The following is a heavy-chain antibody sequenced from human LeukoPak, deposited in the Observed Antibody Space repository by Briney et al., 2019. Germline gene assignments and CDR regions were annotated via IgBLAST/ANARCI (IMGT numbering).Heavy chain of an antibody. CDR3: TTEIGWFDTQLRDY. D-gene: IGHD3-9*01. Sequence: GGSLRLSCAASGFTFSNAWMSWVRQAPGKGLEWVGRIKSKTDGGTTDYAAPVKGRFTISRDDSKNTLYLQMNSLKTEDTAVYYCTTEIGWFDTQLRDYWGQGTLVTVSS. V-gene: IGHV3-15*01. CDR2: IKSKTDGGTT. J-gene: IGHJ4*02. CDR1: GFTFSNAW.